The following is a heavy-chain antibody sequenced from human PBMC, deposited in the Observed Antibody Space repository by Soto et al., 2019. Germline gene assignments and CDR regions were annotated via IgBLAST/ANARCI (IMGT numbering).Heavy chain of an antibody. CDR2: INDRGSI. CDR1: GGSFSGYY. V-gene: IGHV4-34*01. D-gene: IGHD3-9*01. CDR3: ARESHDILTGPPWVWYFDL. J-gene: IGHJ2*01. Sequence: QVQLQQWGAGPLRPLETLSLTCGVSGGSFSGYYWAWIRQSPGKGLEWLGEINDRGSINYNPSLKSRVSISVDTSKTHYSLNLRSVTAADTAVYYCARESHDILTGPPWVWYFDLWGRGTLVTVSS.